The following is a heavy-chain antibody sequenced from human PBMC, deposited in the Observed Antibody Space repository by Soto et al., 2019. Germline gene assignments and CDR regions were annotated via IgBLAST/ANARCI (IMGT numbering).Heavy chain of an antibody. V-gene: IGHV4-31*03. Sequence: PSETLSLTCTVSGGSISSGGYYWSWIRQHPGKGLEWIGYIYYSGSTYYNPSLKSRVTISVDTSKNQFSLKLSSVTAVDTAVYYCAREFVDSYDSSGYNNWFDPWGQGTLVTVSS. CDR1: GGSISSGGYY. J-gene: IGHJ5*02. D-gene: IGHD3-22*01. CDR2: IYYSGST. CDR3: AREFVDSYDSSGYNNWFDP.